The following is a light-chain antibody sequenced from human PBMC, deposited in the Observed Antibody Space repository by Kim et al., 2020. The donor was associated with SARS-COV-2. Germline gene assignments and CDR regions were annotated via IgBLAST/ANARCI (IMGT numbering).Light chain of an antibody. Sequence: SVLTQPPSVSGAPGQRVTISCTGNRSNIGANYDVHWYQQLPGTAPKLLIYGNTNRPSGVPDRFSGSKSGFSASLAITGLQAEDEADYFCQSYDSSLTGWVFGGGTKLTVL. CDR2: GNT. CDR3: QSYDSSLTGWV. J-gene: IGLJ3*02. V-gene: IGLV1-40*01. CDR1: RSNIGANYD.